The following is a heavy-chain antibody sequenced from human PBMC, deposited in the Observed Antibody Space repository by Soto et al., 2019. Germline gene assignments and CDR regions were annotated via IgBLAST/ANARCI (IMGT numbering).Heavy chain of an antibody. CDR2: MNHSGST. CDR3: ARLASGWQYYYFDF. V-gene: IGHV4-34*01. Sequence: QVQLQQWGAGLLKPSETLSLTCAVYGGSFSPYFWSWIRQPPGKGLEWIGEMNHSGSTNYNPSLPRRATLSVDTSKNRVSLKLTSVTAADTAVYYCARLASGWQYYYFDFWGRGTPVTVSS. J-gene: IGHJ2*01. CDR1: GGSFSPYF. D-gene: IGHD6-19*01.